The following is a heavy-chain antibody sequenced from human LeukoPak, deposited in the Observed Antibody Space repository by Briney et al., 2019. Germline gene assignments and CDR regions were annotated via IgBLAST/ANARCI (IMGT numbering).Heavy chain of an antibody. D-gene: IGHD5-24*01. Sequence: ESLRLSCAASGFGFMNYWMSWVRQRPEKGLEWVANIKEDGSARYYVDSVKGRFTISRDNPKNSLYLQMGSLRADDTAMYYCARDPRDDHNSLDYWGQGTQVTVSS. CDR3: ARDPRDDHNSLDY. CDR2: IKEDGSAR. CDR1: GFGFMNYW. J-gene: IGHJ4*02. V-gene: IGHV3-7*03.